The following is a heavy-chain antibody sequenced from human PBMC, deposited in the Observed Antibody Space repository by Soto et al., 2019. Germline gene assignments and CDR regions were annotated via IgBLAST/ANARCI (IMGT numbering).Heavy chain of an antibody. CDR3: ARMNYYDSSGYYPGSPFDY. CDR2: IYYSGST. CDR1: GGSISSSSYY. D-gene: IGHD3-22*01. V-gene: IGHV4-39*01. J-gene: IGHJ4*02. Sequence: ASESLSLTCTVSGGSISSSSYYWGWIRQPPGKGLEWIGSIYYSGSTYYNPSLKSRVTISVDTSKNQFSLKLSSVTAADTAVYYCARMNYYDSSGYYPGSPFDYWGQGTLVTVSS.